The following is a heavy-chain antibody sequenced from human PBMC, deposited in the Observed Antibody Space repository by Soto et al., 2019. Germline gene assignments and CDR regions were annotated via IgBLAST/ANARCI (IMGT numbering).Heavy chain of an antibody. CDR2: IYYRGST. V-gene: IGHV4-30-4*01. CDR1: GGSISSGDYY. D-gene: IGHD3-10*01. J-gene: IGHJ4*02. Sequence: QVQLKESGPGLVKPSQTLSLTCTVSGGSISSGDYYWSWIRKPPGKGLEWIGYIYYRGSTYYNPSLKSRVTISVDTSKNQFSLKLSSVTAADTAVYYCDRVSDYGSGSLLFDYLGQGTLVTVSS. CDR3: DRVSDYGSGSLLFDY.